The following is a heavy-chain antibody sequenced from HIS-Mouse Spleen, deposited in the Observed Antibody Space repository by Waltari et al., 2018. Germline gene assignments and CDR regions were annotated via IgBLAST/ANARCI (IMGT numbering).Heavy chain of an antibody. J-gene: IGHJ4*02. D-gene: IGHD5-18*01. CDR3: ARVRLNVDTAMAFDY. V-gene: IGHV4-38-2*02. CDR1: GYSISSGYY. CDR2: IYHSGST. Sequence: QVQLQESGPGLVKPSETLSLTCTVSGYSISSGYYWGWIRQPPGKGLGWIGSIYHSGSTYYNPSLKSRVTISVDTSKNQFSLKLSSVTAADTAVYYCARVRLNVDTAMAFDYWGQGTLVTVSS.